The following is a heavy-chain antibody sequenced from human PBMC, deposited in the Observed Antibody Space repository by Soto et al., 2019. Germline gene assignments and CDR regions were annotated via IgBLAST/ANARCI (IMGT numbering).Heavy chain of an antibody. CDR3: ARGVAARLKGNWFDP. Sequence: ASVKVSCKASGYTFTGYYMHWVRQAPGQGLEWMGWINPNSGGTSYAQKFQGRVTMTRDTSISTAYMELSRLRSDDTAVYYCARGVAARLKGNWFDPWGQGTLVTVSS. J-gene: IGHJ5*02. V-gene: IGHV1-2*02. CDR2: INPNSGGT. D-gene: IGHD6-6*01. CDR1: GYTFTGYY.